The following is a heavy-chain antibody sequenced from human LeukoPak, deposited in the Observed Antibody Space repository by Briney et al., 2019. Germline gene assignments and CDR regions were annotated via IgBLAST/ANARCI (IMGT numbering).Heavy chain of an antibody. V-gene: IGHV3-69-1*01. CDR3: ARGGYRYDYYYYMDV. Sequence: KPGGSLRLSCAASGCTLSDYYRNWIRQTPGKGLEWVSYITIGSSTYYEDSVKGRVTISRDNAKNSLYLQMNSVTAEDTAVYYCARGGYRYDYYYYMDVWGKGTTVTVSS. D-gene: IGHD5-18*01. CDR1: GCTLSDYY. J-gene: IGHJ6*03. CDR2: ITIGSST.